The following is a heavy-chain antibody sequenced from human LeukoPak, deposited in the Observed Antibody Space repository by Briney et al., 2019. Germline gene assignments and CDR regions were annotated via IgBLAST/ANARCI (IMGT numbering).Heavy chain of an antibody. V-gene: IGHV3-48*03. CDR3: ARVSGSYGRYYFDY. CDR2: ISSSGSTI. D-gene: IGHD1-26*01. J-gene: IGHJ4*02. CDR1: GFTFSSYE. Sequence: PGGSLRLPCAASGFTFSSYEMNWVRQAPGKGLEWVSYISSSGSTIYYADSVKGRFTISRDNAKNSLYLQMNSLRAEDTAVYYCARVSGSYGRYYFDYWGQGTLVTVSS.